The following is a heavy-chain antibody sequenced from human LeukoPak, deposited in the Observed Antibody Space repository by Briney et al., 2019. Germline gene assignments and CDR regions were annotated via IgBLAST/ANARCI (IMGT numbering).Heavy chain of an antibody. V-gene: IGHV3-23*01. CDR3: ARGYCTSSSCYNDY. J-gene: IGHJ4*02. CDR2: ITKSGDST. Sequence: GGSLRLSCAASGFTFSAFGMNWVRQAPGKGLEWVSTITKSGDSTYYADSVRGRFTISRDNSKNTLYLQMNSLRAEDTAVYSCARGYCTSSSCYNDYWGQGTLVTVSS. CDR1: GFTFSAFG. D-gene: IGHD2-2*02.